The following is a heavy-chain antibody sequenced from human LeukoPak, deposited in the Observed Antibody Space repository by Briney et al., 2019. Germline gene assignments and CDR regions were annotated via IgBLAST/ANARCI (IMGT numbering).Heavy chain of an antibody. Sequence: GGSLRLXCAASGFTFSSYWMSWVRQAPGKGLEWVANIKQDGSEKYYVDSVKGRFTISRDNAKNSLYLQMNSLRAEDTAVYYCAREWVYDSSGYYPFDYWGQGTLVTVSS. CDR3: AREWVYDSSGYYPFDY. D-gene: IGHD3-22*01. CDR2: IKQDGSEK. CDR1: GFTFSSYW. J-gene: IGHJ4*02. V-gene: IGHV3-7*01.